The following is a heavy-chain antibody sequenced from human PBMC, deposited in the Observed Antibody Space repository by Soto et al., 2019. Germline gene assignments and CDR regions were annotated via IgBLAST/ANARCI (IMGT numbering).Heavy chain of an antibody. Sequence: QVQLVESGGGVVQPGRSLRLSCAASGFTFSSYGMHWVRQAPGKGLEWVADIWYDGSNKYYADSVKGRFTISRDNSKNTLSLQMNSVRAEDTAVYYGARSMNGIAGYFDYWGQGTLVIVSS. CDR3: ARSMNGIAGYFDY. CDR1: GFTFSSYG. CDR2: IWYDGSNK. V-gene: IGHV3-33*01. D-gene: IGHD6-13*01. J-gene: IGHJ4*02.